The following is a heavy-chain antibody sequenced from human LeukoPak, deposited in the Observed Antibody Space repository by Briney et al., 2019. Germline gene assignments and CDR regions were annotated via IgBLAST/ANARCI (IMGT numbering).Heavy chain of an antibody. D-gene: IGHD6-19*01. CDR1: GFTFDDYA. Sequence: PGRSLRLSCAASGFTFDDYAMHWVRQAPGKGLEWVSGISWNSGSIGYADSVKGRFTISRDNSKNTLYLQMNSLRAEDTAVYYCAKGQYSSGWGKDYWGQGTLVTVSS. CDR3: AKGQYSSGWGKDY. V-gene: IGHV3-9*01. CDR2: ISWNSGSI. J-gene: IGHJ4*02.